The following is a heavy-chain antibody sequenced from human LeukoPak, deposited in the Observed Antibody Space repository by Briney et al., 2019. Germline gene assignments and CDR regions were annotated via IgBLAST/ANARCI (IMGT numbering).Heavy chain of an antibody. CDR1: GFTVSRNY. CDR3: PKDPLQSYGPYYYYMDV. J-gene: IGHJ6*03. V-gene: IGHV3-30*02. D-gene: IGHD4-17*01. Sequence: GGSLRLSCAASGFTVSRNYMSWVRQAPGKGLEWVAFIRYDGSNKYYADSVKGRFTISRDNSKNTLYLQMNSLRAEDTAVYYCPKDPLQSYGPYYYYMDVSGKGTTVTVSS. CDR2: IRYDGSNK.